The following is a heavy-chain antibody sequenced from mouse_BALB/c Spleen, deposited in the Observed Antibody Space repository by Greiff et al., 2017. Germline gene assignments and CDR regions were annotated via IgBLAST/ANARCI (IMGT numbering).Heavy chain of an antibody. J-gene: IGHJ2*01. Sequence: DVQLVESGGDLVKPGGSLKLSCAASGFTFSSYGMSWVRQTPDKRLEWVATISSGGSYTYYPDSVKGRFTISRDNAKNTLYLQMSSLKSEDTAMYYCARQRYRYDEGSVWGQGTTLTVSS. CDR1: GFTFSSYG. CDR3: ARQRYRYDEGSV. V-gene: IGHV5-6*01. D-gene: IGHD2-14*01. CDR2: ISSGGSYT.